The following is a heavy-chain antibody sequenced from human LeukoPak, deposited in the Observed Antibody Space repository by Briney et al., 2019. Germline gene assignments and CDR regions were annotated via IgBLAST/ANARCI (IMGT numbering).Heavy chain of an antibody. J-gene: IGHJ4*02. D-gene: IGHD6-13*01. CDR3: AREGYSSSWYAY. V-gene: IGHV3-48*01. CDR2: ISSSGTTI. CDR1: GFTFSSYS. Sequence: GGSLRLSCAASGFTFSSYSMNWVRQAPGKGLEWVSYISSSGTTIYYADSVKGRFTISRDNAKNTLYLQMNSLRAEDTAVYYCAREGYSSSWYAYWGQGTLVTVSS.